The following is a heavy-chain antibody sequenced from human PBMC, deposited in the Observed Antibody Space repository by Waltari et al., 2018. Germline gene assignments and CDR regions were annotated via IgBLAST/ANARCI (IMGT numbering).Heavy chain of an antibody. J-gene: IGHJ4*02. Sequence: QVQLQESGPGLVKPSETLSLTCTVSGGSISSYYWSWIRQPPGKGLEWIGYIYYSGRTTDYPTLKSRVTIAVDTSKNQFSLKLSSVTAADTAVYYCARGLYYGDYVDWGQGTLVTVSS. D-gene: IGHD4-17*01. CDR3: ARGLYYGDYVD. V-gene: IGHV4-59*12. CDR1: GGSISSYY. CDR2: IYYSGRT.